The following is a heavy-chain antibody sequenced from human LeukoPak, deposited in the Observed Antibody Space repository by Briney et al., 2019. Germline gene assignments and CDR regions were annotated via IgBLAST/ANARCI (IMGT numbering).Heavy chain of an antibody. V-gene: IGHV4-39*07. Sequence: SETLSLTCTVSGGSISSSSYYWGWIRQPPGKGLEWIGSIYYSGSTYYNPSLKSRVAISIDTSNNQFSLKLRSVTAADTAVYYCARVPSSYSSGLDYWGQGTLVTVSS. CDR3: ARVPSSYSSGLDY. J-gene: IGHJ4*02. CDR1: GGSISSSSYY. CDR2: IYYSGST. D-gene: IGHD6-19*01.